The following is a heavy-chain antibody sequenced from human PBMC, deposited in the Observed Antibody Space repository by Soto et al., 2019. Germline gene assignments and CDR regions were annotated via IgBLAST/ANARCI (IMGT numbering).Heavy chain of an antibody. CDR1: GFSLSNARMG. V-gene: IGHV2-26*01. Sequence: QVTLKESGPVLVNPTETLTLTCTVSGFSLSNARMGVSWIRQPPGKALEWLAHIFSNDEKYSSTSLKSRLTNSKDTYKSQVVLTMTNMDPVDTATYYCARIRTTVTFFDYWGQGTLVTVSS. CDR3: ARIRTTVTFFDY. J-gene: IGHJ4*02. CDR2: IFSNDEK. D-gene: IGHD4-17*01.